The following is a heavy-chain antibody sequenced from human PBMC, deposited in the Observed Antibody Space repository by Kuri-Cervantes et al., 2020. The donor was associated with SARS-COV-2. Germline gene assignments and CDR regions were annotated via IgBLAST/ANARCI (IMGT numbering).Heavy chain of an antibody. J-gene: IGHJ3*02. D-gene: IGHD6-19*01. CDR1: GFTFSDYY. Sequence: GESLKISCAASGFTFSDYYMSWIRQAPGKGLEWVSYISSSSSYTNYADSVKGRFTISRDNAKNSLYLQMNSLRAEDTAVYYCAREQWLELDAFDIWGQGTMVTVSS. CDR3: AREQWLELDAFDI. V-gene: IGHV3-11*05. CDR2: ISSSSSYT.